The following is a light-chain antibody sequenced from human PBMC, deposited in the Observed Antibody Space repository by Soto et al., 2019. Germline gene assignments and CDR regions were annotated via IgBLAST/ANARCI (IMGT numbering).Light chain of an antibody. V-gene: IGKV1-5*01. J-gene: IGKJ1*01. CDR2: DAS. CDR3: QQYQSYSRT. Sequence: DIQMTQSPSTLSASLGHRFTSTCRASQSISSWLAWYQQKPGKAPKLLIYDASSLESGVPSRFSGSGSGTEFTLTISSLKPDDFATYYCQQYQSYSRTFGQGTKVDIK. CDR1: QSISSW.